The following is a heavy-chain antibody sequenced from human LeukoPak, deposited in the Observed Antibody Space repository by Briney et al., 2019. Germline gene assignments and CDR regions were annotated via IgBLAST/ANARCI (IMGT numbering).Heavy chain of an antibody. CDR2: INHNGNVN. V-gene: IGHV3-7*03. Sequence: GGSLRLSCAASGFTFSSYWMNWARQAPGKGLEWVASINHNGNVNYYVDSVKGRFTISRDNAKNSLYLQMSNLRAEDTAVYYCARVCCLYYDSSGYYFDYWGQGTLVTVSS. D-gene: IGHD3-22*01. J-gene: IGHJ4*02. CDR1: GFTFSSYW. CDR3: ARVCCLYYDSSGYYFDY.